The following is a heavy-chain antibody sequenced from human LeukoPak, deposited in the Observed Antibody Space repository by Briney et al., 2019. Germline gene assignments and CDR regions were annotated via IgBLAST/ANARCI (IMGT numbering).Heavy chain of an antibody. Sequence: ASVKVSCKASGYTFTSYYMHWVRQAPGQGLEWMGIINPSGGSTSYAQKFQGRVTMTRDMSTSTVYMELSSLRSEDTAVYYCARSPSGDWFDPWGQGALVTVSS. CDR1: GYTFTSYY. V-gene: IGHV1-46*01. D-gene: IGHD1-26*01. J-gene: IGHJ5*02. CDR3: ARSPSGDWFDP. CDR2: INPSGGST.